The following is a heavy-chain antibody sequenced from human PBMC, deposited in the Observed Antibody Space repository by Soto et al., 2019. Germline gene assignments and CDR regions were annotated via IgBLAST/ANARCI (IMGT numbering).Heavy chain of an antibody. CDR1: GYTFTSYT. CDR2: ITAGNGNT. V-gene: IGHV1-3*01. Sequence: ASVKVSCKASGYTFTSYTMHWVRQAPGQRLEWMGWITAGNGNTKYSQKFQGRVTITRDTSASTVYMELNSLTSEDTAVYYCARTAGPTPFDPWGQGTQVTVSS. J-gene: IGHJ5*02. CDR3: ARTAGPTPFDP. D-gene: IGHD6-19*01.